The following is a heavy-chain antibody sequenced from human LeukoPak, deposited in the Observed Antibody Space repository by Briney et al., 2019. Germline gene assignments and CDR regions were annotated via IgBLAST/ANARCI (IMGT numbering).Heavy chain of an antibody. CDR1: GGSISYYY. CDR2: IYYTGNT. CDR3: ARASPRRLIDY. Sequence: SETLSLTCTVSGGSISYYYWSWIRQPPGKGLEWIGYIYYTGNTNYNPSLKSRVTISVDTSKNQFSLKLSSVTAADTAVYYCARASPRRLIDYWGQGTLVTVSS. V-gene: IGHV4-59*08. J-gene: IGHJ4*02.